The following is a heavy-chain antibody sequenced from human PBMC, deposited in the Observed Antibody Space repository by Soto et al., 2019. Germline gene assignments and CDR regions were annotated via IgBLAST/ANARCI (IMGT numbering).Heavy chain of an antibody. D-gene: IGHD5-12*01. CDR3: ATYTAYAKYYFDY. CDR1: GGSIISNYW. V-gene: IGHV4-38-2*01. CDR2: IYHSGTT. J-gene: IGHJ4*02. Sequence: SETLSLTCAVSGGSIISNYWWAWIRQSPGEGLVWIGSIYHSGTTYYNPSLESRVTISVDTSNNQFSLRLSSVTAADTAVYYCATYTAYAKYYFDYWGRGTLVTVSS.